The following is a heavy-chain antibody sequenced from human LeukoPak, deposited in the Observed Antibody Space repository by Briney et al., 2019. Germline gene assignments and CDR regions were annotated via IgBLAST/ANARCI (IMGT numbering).Heavy chain of an antibody. CDR3: ARWGGTRQYYCDY. J-gene: IGHJ4*02. CDR2: TRFDGSIK. D-gene: IGHD1-1*01. V-gene: IGHV3-33*01. Sequence: PGRSLRLSCAVSGFIFSDYGFHWVRQAPGKGLEWVAVTRFDGSIKQYADSVKGRFTISRDDSKNTLYLQMNFLKSEDTAVYYCARWGGTRQYYCDYWGQGTLVTVSS. CDR1: GFIFSDYG.